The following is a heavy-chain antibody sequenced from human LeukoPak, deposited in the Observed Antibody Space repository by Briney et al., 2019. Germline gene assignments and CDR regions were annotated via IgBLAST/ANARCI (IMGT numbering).Heavy chain of an antibody. CDR3: ARGRQLLDFDY. CDR1: GGSISNYY. Sequence: SETLSLTCTVSGGSISNYYWNWIRQAPGKGLEWIGRIYSSGSTIYNPSLKSRVTMSVDTSKNQFSLKLSSVTAADTAVYYCARGRQLLDFDYWGQGTLVTVSS. V-gene: IGHV4-4*07. J-gene: IGHJ4*02. D-gene: IGHD2-2*01. CDR2: IYSSGST.